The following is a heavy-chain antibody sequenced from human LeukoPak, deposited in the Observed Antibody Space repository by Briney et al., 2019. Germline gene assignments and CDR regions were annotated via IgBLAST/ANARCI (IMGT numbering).Heavy chain of an antibody. V-gene: IGHV3-30*18. CDR1: GFTFSSYG. CDR2: ISYDGSNE. CDR3: AKGNMVNPEYFQH. Sequence: GGSLRLSCAASGFTFSSYGMHWVRQAPGKGLEWVAVISYDGSNEYYADSVKGRFTISRDNSKNTLYLQMNSLRAEDTAVYYCAKGNMVNPEYFQHWGQGTLVTVSS. D-gene: IGHD4-23*01. J-gene: IGHJ1*01.